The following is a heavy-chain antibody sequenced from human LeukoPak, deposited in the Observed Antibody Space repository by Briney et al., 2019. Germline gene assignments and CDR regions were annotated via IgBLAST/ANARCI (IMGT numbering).Heavy chain of an antibody. D-gene: IGHD2-15*01. CDR1: GGSINSNNW. V-gene: IGHV4-4*02. Sequence: SETLSLTCAVSGGSINSNNWWSWVRRPPGKGLEWIGEIYHSGSTNYNPSLKSRVTISGDKSKNQFSLKLSSVTAADTAVYYCAREGYCSGGSCPDYWGQGTLVTVSS. J-gene: IGHJ4*02. CDR3: AREGYCSGGSCPDY. CDR2: IYHSGST.